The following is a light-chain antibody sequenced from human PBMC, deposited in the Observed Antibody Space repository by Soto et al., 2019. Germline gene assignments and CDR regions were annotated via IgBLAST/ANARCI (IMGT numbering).Light chain of an antibody. CDR3: QQYETWPLS. CDR2: NAS. J-gene: IGKJ4*01. V-gene: IGKV3-15*01. Sequence: DIVMTQSPATLSVSPGERVTLSCRASKSLYINLAWYQQKPGQAPRLLIHNASTRATGIPARFSGSGSGTEFTLTISSLQFEDFAVYYCQQYETWPLSFGGGTKVEIK. CDR1: KSLYIN.